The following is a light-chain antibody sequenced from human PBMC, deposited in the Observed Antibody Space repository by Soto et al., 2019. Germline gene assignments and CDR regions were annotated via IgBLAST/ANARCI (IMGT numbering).Light chain of an antibody. J-gene: IGLJ2*01. Sequence: QAVVTQPPSASGTPGQRVSISCSGSSSNIGSHAVNWYQHLPGTAPKLLIYSDNQRPSGVPDRFSGSKSGTSASLAISGLQSEDEADYYCAAWDDSLNVVVFGGGTQLTVL. CDR2: SDN. CDR3: AAWDDSLNVVV. V-gene: IGLV1-44*01. CDR1: SSNIGSHA.